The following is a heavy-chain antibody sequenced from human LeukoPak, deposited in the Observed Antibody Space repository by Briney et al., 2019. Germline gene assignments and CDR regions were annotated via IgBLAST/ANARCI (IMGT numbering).Heavy chain of an antibody. Sequence: ASVKLSCKASGYTFTGYYMHWVRQAPGQGLEWMGWISPNSGDTDIAQKFQGRVTMTRDTSITTAHMDVSRLRSDDTAVYYCARGQLHSSSWYDYWGQGTLVTVSS. CDR3: ARGQLHSSSWYDY. J-gene: IGHJ4*02. CDR1: GYTFTGYY. CDR2: ISPNSGDT. V-gene: IGHV1-2*02. D-gene: IGHD6-13*01.